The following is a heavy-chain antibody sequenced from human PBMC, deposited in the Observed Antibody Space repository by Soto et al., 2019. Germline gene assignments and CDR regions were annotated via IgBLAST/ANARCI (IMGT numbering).Heavy chain of an antibody. D-gene: IGHD2-15*01. CDR2: IYDSGST. Sequence: QVQLQESGPGLVKPSQTLCLTCTVSGGSISSGGYYWSWIRQHPGKGLEWIGYIYDSGSTYYNPSLKSRVTISVDTSKNQFSLKLSSVTAADTAVYYCARGQYCSGGSCYAPWGQGTLVTVSS. CDR3: ARGQYCSGGSCYAP. CDR1: GGSISSGGYY. V-gene: IGHV4-31*03. J-gene: IGHJ5*02.